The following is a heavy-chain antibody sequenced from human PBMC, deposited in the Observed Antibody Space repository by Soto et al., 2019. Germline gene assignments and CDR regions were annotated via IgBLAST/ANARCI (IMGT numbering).Heavy chain of an antibody. J-gene: IGHJ5*02. CDR1: GGSISSSSYY. V-gene: IGHV4-39*01. CDR2: IYYSGST. Sequence: SETLSLTCTVSGGSISSSSYYWGWIRQPPGKGLEWIGSIYYSGSTYYNPSLKSRVTISVDTSKNQFSLKLSSVTAADTPVYYCARGAEGFPCGQGTLVTVS. CDR3: ARGAEGFP.